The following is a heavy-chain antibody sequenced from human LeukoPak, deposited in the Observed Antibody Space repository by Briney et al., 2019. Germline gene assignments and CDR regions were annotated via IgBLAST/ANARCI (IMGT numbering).Heavy chain of an antibody. Sequence: GGSLRLSCAASGFTVSSNYMSWVRQAPGKGLEWVSVIYSGGSTYYSDSVKGRFTISRDNSKNTLYLQMNSLRAEDTAVYYCARELLWIGESPTYYMEVWGKGNTVTVSS. D-gene: IGHD3-10*01. CDR2: IYSGGST. CDR1: GFTVSSNY. J-gene: IGHJ6*03. CDR3: ARELLWIGESPTYYMEV. V-gene: IGHV3-66*02.